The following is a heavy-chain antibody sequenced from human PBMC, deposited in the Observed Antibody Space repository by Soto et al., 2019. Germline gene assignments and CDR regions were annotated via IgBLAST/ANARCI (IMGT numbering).Heavy chain of an antibody. CDR3: ASAPRYYYYGMDV. V-gene: IGHV5-51*01. Sequence: GESLKISCKGSGYSFTSYWIGWVRQMPGKGLEWMGIIYPGDSDTRYSPSFQGQVTISXAXXXXTXYXQXXXLKAXDTAMXYCASAPRYYYYGMDVWGQGTTVPVSS. J-gene: IGHJ6*02. CDR1: GYSFTSYW. CDR2: IYPGDSDT.